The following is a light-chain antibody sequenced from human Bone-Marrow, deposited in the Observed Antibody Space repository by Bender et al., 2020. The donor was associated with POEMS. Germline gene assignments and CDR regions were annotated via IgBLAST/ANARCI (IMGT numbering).Light chain of an antibody. CDR2: DVT. J-gene: IGLJ2*01. CDR3: SSYTSTNTLVV. V-gene: IGLV2-14*03. Sequence: QSALTQPASVSGSPGQSITVYCTGTSSDVVGYNFVSWYQHHPGKAPKLMIYDVTLRPSGVSDRFSVSKSGNTASLTISGLQAEEEADYYCSSYTSTNTLVVFGGGTKLTVL. CDR1: SSDVVGYNF.